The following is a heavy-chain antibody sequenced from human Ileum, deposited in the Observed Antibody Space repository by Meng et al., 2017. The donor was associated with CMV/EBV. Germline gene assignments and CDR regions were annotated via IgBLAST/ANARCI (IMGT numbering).Heavy chain of an antibody. CDR2: IDGNGGRT. J-gene: IGHJ4*02. V-gene: IGHV3-20*03. Sequence: FSFENDVGSWVRQAPGMGLEWVSDIDGNGGRTHYAVSVKDRFTISRDNARNSMYLQMDTLRVEDTGLYYCTRGIAAAAGVEGFSDFWGQGTLVTVSS. CDR3: TRGIAAAAGVEGFSDF. CDR1: FSFENDV. D-gene: IGHD6-13*01.